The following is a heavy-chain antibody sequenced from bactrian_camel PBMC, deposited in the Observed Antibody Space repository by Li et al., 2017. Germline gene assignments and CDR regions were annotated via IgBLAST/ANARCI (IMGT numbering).Heavy chain of an antibody. V-gene: IGHV3S42*01. CDR2: INGDGGST. CDR1: GLTFSSYA. J-gene: IGHJ6*01. D-gene: IGHD4*01. CDR3: AKEATEGGEGWDT. Sequence: DVQLVESGGGLVQPGGSLRLSCAASGLTFSSYAMSWVRQAPGKGLEAVSHINGDGGSTVYADSVKGRFTISRDNAKSTLYLQLNSLKTEGTAMYYCAKEATEGGEGWDTWGQGTQVPVS.